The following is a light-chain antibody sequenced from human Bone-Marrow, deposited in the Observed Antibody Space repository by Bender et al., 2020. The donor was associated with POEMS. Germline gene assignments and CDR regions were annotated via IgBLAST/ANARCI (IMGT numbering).Light chain of an antibody. CDR3: QSYDNSHQGI. Sequence: NFMLTQPHSVSESPGKTVTISCTRSSGSIASNYVQWYQQPPGSSPTAVIYEDQQRPSWDPDRFSCAIDISSNSASLTISGLKTEDEADDYCQSYDNSHQGIVGTGTKVTVL. V-gene: IGLV6-57*01. CDR1: SGSIASNY. CDR2: EDQ. J-gene: IGLJ1*01.